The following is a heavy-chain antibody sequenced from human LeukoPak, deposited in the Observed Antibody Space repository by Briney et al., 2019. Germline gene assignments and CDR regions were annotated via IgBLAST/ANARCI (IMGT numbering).Heavy chain of an antibody. CDR1: GFTFSSYG. J-gene: IGHJ5*02. D-gene: IGHD2-2*01. V-gene: IGHV3-33*01. Sequence: GGSLRLSRAASGFTFSSYGMHWVRQAPGKGLEWVAVIWYDGSNKYYADSVKGRFTISRDNSKNTLYLQMNSLRAEDTAVYYCARGAAAKFYNWFDPWGQGTLVTVSS. CDR2: IWYDGSNK. CDR3: ARGAAAKFYNWFDP.